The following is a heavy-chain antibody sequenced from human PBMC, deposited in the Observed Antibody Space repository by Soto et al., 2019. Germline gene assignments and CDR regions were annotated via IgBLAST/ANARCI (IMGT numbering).Heavy chain of an antibody. CDR2: IVPMFGTA. CDR1: GGTFDDFI. D-gene: IGHD6-13*01. Sequence: QVQLVQSGAEVKEPGSSVKVSCKASGGTFDDFIMNWVRQTPGQGLEWMGGIVPMFGTATYAEKFKGRVTISAPGSTSTANMELTSLRSEDTAVYYCARNGTYSRPLSQYAGMDVWGQGTRVNVS. V-gene: IGHV1-69*01. J-gene: IGHJ6*02. CDR3: ARNGTYSRPLSQYAGMDV.